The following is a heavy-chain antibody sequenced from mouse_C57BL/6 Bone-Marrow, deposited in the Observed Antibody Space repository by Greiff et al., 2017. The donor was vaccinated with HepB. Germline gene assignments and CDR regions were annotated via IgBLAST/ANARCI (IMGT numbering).Heavy chain of an antibody. J-gene: IGHJ3*01. Sequence: EVQLVESGGGLVQPGGSLCLSCAASGFTFTDYYMSWVRQPPGKALEWLGFISNKANGYTTEYSASVKGRFTISRDNSQSILYLQMNALRAEDSATYYCASHYYGSTWFAYWGQGTLVTVSA. V-gene: IGHV7-3*01. CDR2: ISNKANGYTT. D-gene: IGHD1-1*01. CDR1: GFTFTDYY. CDR3: ASHYYGSTWFAY.